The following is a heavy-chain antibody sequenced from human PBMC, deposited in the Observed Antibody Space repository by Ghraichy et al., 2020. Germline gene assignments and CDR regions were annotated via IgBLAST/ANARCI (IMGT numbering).Heavy chain of an antibody. D-gene: IGHD3-22*01. J-gene: IGHJ4*02. Sequence: GGLRLSCAASGFTFGSSWMHWVRQAPGKGLVWVSHISSDERTTNYADSVKGRFTISRDNAKNTLYLQMNSLRAEDTALYYCVRSNGYLDYWGQGTLVTVSS. CDR1: GFTFGSSW. V-gene: IGHV3-74*01. CDR3: VRSNGYLDY. CDR2: ISSDERTT.